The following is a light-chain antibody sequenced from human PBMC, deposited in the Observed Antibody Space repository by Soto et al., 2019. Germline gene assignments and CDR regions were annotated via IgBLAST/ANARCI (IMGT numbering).Light chain of an antibody. CDR2: GTS. J-gene: IGKJ2*01. V-gene: IGKV3-20*01. Sequence: VLTQSPGTLSLSAGDRATLSCRASQSVSSSSFAWYQQKPGQAPRLLIFGTSARASGIPERFRGSGSGTVFTLTITRLEPEDFAVYYCQQYGNSRFTFGRCTKLEIK. CDR3: QQYGNSRFT. CDR1: QSVSSSS.